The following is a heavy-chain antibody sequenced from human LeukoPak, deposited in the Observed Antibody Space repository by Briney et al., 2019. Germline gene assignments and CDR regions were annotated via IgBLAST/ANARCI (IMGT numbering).Heavy chain of an antibody. CDR3: ARGRRSYYNY. CDR2: INHSGST. J-gene: IGHJ4*02. Sequence: SETLSLTCAVYGGSFSGYYWSWIRQPPGKGLEWIGEINHSGSTNYNPSLKSRVTISVDTSKNQFSLKLSSVTAADTAVYYCARGRRSYYNYWGQGALVTVSS. V-gene: IGHV4-34*01. D-gene: IGHD1-26*01. CDR1: GGSFSGYY.